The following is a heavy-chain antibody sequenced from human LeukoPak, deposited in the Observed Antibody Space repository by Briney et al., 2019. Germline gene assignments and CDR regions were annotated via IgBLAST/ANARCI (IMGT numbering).Heavy chain of an antibody. V-gene: IGHV3-9*01. J-gene: IGHJ6*02. Sequence: GGSLRLSCEDSGFTFSSYWMHWVRQAPGKGLEWVSGISWNSGTIGYADSVKGRFTISRDNAKNSLYLQMNSLRAEDTALYYCAKDLGQQRSYYYGMDVWGQGTTVTVSS. CDR1: GFTFSSYW. CDR2: ISWNSGTI. CDR3: AKDLGQQRSYYYGMDV. D-gene: IGHD3-16*01.